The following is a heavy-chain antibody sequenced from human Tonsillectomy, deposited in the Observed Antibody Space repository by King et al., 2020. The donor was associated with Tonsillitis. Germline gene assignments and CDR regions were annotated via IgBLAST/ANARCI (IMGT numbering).Heavy chain of an antibody. CDR1: GYSFTTYW. J-gene: IGHJ5*02. CDR3: ASAGGGYDFWSGHSRDWFDP. D-gene: IGHD3-3*01. Sequence: VQLVESGAEVKKPGESLKISCKASGYSFTTYWIGWVRQMPGKGLEWMGIIYPGDSDTRYSPSFQGQVTISADKSISTAYLQWSSLKASDTAMYYCASAGGGYDFWSGHSRDWFDPWGQGTLVTVSS. V-gene: IGHV5-51*01. CDR2: IYPGDSDT.